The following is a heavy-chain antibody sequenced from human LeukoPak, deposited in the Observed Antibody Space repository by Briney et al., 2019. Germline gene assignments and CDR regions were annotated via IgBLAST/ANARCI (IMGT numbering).Heavy chain of an antibody. CDR3: AREGTMGYGDYEDYYFDY. D-gene: IGHD4-17*01. CDR2: IWYDGSNK. Sequence: GGSLRLSCAASGFTFSSYGIHWVRQAPGKGLEWVAVIWYDGSNKYYADSVKGRFTISRDNSKNTLYLQMNSLRAEDTAVYYCAREGTMGYGDYEDYYFDYWGQGTLVTVSS. V-gene: IGHV3-33*08. CDR1: GFTFSSYG. J-gene: IGHJ4*02.